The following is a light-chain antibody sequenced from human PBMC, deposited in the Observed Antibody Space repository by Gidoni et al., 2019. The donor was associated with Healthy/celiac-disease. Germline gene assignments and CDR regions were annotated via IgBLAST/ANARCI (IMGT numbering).Light chain of an antibody. J-gene: IGKJ1*01. Sequence: DIAVDQSPLSLPVTPREPASISCRSSQSRLHRNGYNSLDWYLQKPGQAPKLLIYLGSTPASGVPERFSGSGSGTDFTLKISRVEAEDVGVYYCMQALQTPWTFGQXTQVEIK. CDR2: LGS. CDR1: QSRLHRNGYNS. V-gene: IGKV2-28*01. CDR3: MQALQTPWT.